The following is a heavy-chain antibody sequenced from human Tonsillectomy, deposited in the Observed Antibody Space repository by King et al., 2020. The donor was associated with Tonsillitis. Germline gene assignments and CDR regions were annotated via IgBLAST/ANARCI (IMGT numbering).Heavy chain of an antibody. Sequence: VPLVPSGAAVKPPGSSVPVSCTASGGPFRSYALSWVRPAPGQGLAWMGGIIPLFGPANSAQKFQGRVTLPAADSPSPAYMELSSLRSEDTAVYYCASAMAGGILQNFDYWGQGTLVTVSS. J-gene: IGHJ4*02. CDR3: ASAMAGGILQNFDY. CDR2: IIPLFGPA. D-gene: IGHD2-2*01. CDR1: GGPFRSYA. V-gene: IGHV1-69*01.